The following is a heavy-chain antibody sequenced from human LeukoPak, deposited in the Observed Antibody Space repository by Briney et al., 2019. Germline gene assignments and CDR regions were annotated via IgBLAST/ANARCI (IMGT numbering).Heavy chain of an antibody. V-gene: IGHV4-38-2*02. Sequence: SETLSLTCTVSGYSISSGYYWGWIRQPPGKGLEWIGSIYHSGSTYYNPSLKSRVTISVDTSKNQFSLKLSSVTAADTAVYYCARIVYDSSGYYYGMDVWGQGTTVTVSS. CDR3: ARIVYDSSGYYYGMDV. CDR1: GYSISSGYY. CDR2: IYHSGST. J-gene: IGHJ6*02. D-gene: IGHD3-22*01.